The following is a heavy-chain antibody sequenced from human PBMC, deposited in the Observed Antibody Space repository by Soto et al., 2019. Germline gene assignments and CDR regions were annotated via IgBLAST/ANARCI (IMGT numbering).Heavy chain of an antibody. CDR3: ARSGPAYYDFWSGYSPNWFDP. D-gene: IGHD3-3*01. CDR1: GYSFTSYW. V-gene: IGHV5-51*01. J-gene: IGHJ5*02. Sequence: PGESLKSSCKGSGYSFTSYWIGWVRQMPGKGLEWLGIIYPGDSDTRYSPSFQGQLTISADKSISTAYLQWSSLKASDTAMYYCARSGPAYYDFWSGYSPNWFDPWGQGTLVTVYS. CDR2: IYPGDSDT.